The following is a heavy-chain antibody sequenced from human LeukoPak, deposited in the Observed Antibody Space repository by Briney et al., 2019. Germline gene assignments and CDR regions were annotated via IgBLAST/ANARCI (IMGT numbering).Heavy chain of an antibody. D-gene: IGHD3-9*01. J-gene: IGHJ4*02. V-gene: IGHV3-23*01. CDR1: GFTFSSYG. Sequence: GGSLRLSCAASGFTFSSYGMSWVRQAPGKGLEWVSAISGSGGSTYYADSVKGRFTISRDNSKNTLYLQMNSLRAEDTAVYYCAKVRYFDWNFDYWGQGTLVTVSS. CDR2: ISGSGGST. CDR3: AKVRYFDWNFDY.